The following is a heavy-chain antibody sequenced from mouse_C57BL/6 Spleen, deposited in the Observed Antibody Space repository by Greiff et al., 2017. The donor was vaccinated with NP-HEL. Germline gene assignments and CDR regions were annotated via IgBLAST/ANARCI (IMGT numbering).Heavy chain of an antibody. CDR1: GYTFTSYW. V-gene: IGHV1-7*01. CDR3: ARELHY. J-gene: IGHJ3*01. CDR2: INPSSGYT. Sequence: QVQLQQSGAELAKPGASVKLSCKASGYTFTSYWMHWVKQRPGQGLEWIGYINPSSGYTKYNQKFKDKATLIADKSSSTAYMQLSSLTYEDSAVYYCARELHYWGQGTLVTVSA. D-gene: IGHD2-12*01.